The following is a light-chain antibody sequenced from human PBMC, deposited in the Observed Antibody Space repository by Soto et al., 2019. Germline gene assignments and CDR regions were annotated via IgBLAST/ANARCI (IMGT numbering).Light chain of an antibody. CDR1: QSISCT. CDR2: GAS. J-gene: IGKJ1*01. CDR3: QQYGSSPRT. Sequence: EIVVTQSASTLSVSPGGRATLSCRASQSISCTLAWYQQKPGQAPRLLIYGASTRATSFPARFSGSGSGTDFTLTISSLQSEDFAVYYCQQYGSSPRTFGQGTKVDIK. V-gene: IGKV3-15*01.